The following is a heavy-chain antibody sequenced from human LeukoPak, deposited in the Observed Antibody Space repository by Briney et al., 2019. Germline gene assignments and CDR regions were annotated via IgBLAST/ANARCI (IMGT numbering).Heavy chain of an antibody. J-gene: IGHJ4*02. D-gene: IGHD6-19*01. Sequence: GGSLRLSCAASGFIFSNYWMTWVRQGPGKGLEWVANIKQDGSEKYYVDSVKGRFTISRDNAQNSLLLQMNSLRAEDTAVYYCARAQRTYSSGWFGFDSWGQGTLVTVSS. CDR3: ARAQRTYSSGWFGFDS. CDR2: IKQDGSEK. CDR1: GFIFSNYW. V-gene: IGHV3-7*03.